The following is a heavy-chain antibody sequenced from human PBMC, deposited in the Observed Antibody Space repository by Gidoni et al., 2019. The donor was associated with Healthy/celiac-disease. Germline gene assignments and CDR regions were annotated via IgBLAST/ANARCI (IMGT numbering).Heavy chain of an antibody. CDR1: GFSLSNARMG. J-gene: IGHJ6*03. V-gene: IGHV2-26*01. CDR2: IFSNDEK. Sequence: QVTLKESGPVLVKPTETLTLTCTVSGFSLSNARMGVSWIRQPPGKAMEWLAHIFSNDEKSYSTSLKSRLTISKDTSKSQVVLTMTNMDPVDTATYYCARIAARPVYYYYMDVWGKGTTVTVSS. D-gene: IGHD6-6*01. CDR3: ARIAARPVYYYYMDV.